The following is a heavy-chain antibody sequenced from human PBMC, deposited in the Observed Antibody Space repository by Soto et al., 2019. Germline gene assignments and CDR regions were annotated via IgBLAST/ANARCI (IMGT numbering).Heavy chain of an antibody. Sequence: QLQLQESGPGLVKPSETLSLTCTVSGGSISSSSYYWGWIRQPPGKGLEWIGSIYYSGSTYYNPSLKSRVTISVDTSKNQFSLKLSSVTAADTAVYYCARYRLRGSSSPHHYFDYWGQGTLVTVSS. V-gene: IGHV4-39*01. D-gene: IGHD6-6*01. J-gene: IGHJ4*02. CDR2: IYYSGST. CDR3: ARYRLRGSSSPHHYFDY. CDR1: GGSISSSSYY.